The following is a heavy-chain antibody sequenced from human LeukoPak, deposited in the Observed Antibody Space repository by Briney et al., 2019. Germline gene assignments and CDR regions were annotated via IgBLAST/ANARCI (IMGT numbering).Heavy chain of an antibody. CDR1: GGSISSYY. V-gene: IGHV4-59*01. J-gene: IGHJ5*02. Sequence: PSETLSLTCTVSGGSISSYYWSWIRQPPGKGLEWIGYIYYSGSTNYNPSLKSRVTISVDTSKNQFSLKLSSVTAADTAVYYCAREREVVRNSIWSDPWGQGTLVTVSS. CDR3: AREREVVRNSIWSDP. D-gene: IGHD3-10*01. CDR2: IYYSGST.